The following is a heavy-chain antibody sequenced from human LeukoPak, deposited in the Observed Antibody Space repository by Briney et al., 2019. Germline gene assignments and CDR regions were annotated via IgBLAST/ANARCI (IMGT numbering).Heavy chain of an antibody. CDR3: AKKPGQYGDYHNDAFDI. D-gene: IGHD4-17*01. CDR1: GFTVTNNY. J-gene: IGHJ3*02. CDR2: IYSGGST. V-gene: IGHV3-66*01. Sequence: GGSLRLSCAASGFTVTNNYMTWVRQAPGKGLEWVSVIYSGGSTFYADSVKGRFTISRDNSKNTLYLQMNSLRAEDTAVYYCAKKPGQYGDYHNDAFDIWGQGTMVTVSS.